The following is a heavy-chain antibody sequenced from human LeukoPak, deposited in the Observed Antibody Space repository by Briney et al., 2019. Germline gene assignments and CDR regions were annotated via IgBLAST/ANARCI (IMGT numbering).Heavy chain of an antibody. CDR2: IIPILGIA. Sequence: GASVKVSCKASGGTFSSYAISWVRQAPGQGLEWMGRIIPILGIANYAQKFQGRVTITADKSTSTAYMELSSLRSEDTAVYYCARVGINYGSGSYGALDYWGQGTLVTVSS. CDR3: ARVGINYGSGSYGALDY. V-gene: IGHV1-69*04. CDR1: GGTFSSYA. D-gene: IGHD3-10*01. J-gene: IGHJ4*02.